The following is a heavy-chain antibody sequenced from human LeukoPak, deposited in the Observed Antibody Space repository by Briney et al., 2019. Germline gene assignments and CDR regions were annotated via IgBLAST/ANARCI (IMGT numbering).Heavy chain of an antibody. CDR1: GFTFSSYW. CDR3: ARSKMWPPSFDY. V-gene: IGHV3-74*01. Sequence: PGGSLRLSCAASGFTFSSYWMHWVRQAPGKGLVWVSRINSDGISTDYADSVKGRFTISRDNAKNTLYLQMNSLRAEDTAVYFCARSKMWPPSFDYWGQGTPVTVSS. J-gene: IGHJ4*02. CDR2: INSDGIST. D-gene: IGHD2-21*01.